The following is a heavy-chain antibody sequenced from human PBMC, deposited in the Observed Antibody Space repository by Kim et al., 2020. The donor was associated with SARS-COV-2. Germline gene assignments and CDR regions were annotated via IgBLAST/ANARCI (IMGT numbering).Heavy chain of an antibody. Sequence: SETLSLTCTVSGGSISSSSYYWGWIRQPPGKGLEWIGCIYYSGSTYYNPSLKSRVTISVDTSKNQFSLKLSSVTAADTAVYYCARHKGNTIFGVVIIDAFDIWGQGTMVTVSS. CDR2: IYYSGST. CDR3: ARHKGNTIFGVVIIDAFDI. V-gene: IGHV4-39*01. D-gene: IGHD3-3*01. J-gene: IGHJ3*02. CDR1: GGSISSSSYY.